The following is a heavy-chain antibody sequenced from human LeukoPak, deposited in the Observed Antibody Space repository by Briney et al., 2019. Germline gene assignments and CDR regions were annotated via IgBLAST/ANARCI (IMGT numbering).Heavy chain of an antibody. CDR3: AKGYYYDSSGFLYFDY. Sequence: GGSLRLSCAASGFTFSSYAMSWVRQAPGKGLEWVSAISGSGGSTYYADSVKGRFTISRDNSKNTLYLQMSSLRAEDTAVYYCAKGYYYDSSGFLYFDYWGQGTLVTVSS. D-gene: IGHD3-22*01. CDR1: GFTFSSYA. J-gene: IGHJ4*02. CDR2: ISGSGGST. V-gene: IGHV3-23*01.